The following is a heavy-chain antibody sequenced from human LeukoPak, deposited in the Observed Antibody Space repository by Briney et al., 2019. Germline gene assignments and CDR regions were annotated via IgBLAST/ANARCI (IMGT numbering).Heavy chain of an antibody. CDR3: AREPSGSGGYDY. Sequence: AAVKVSCKASGFTFSGYYMHWVRQAPGQGLEWMAWISTNGGGGNYVQKFQGRVTVTRDTSISTDYMEISGLTSDDTALYYCAREPSGSGGYDYWGQGTLVTV. V-gene: IGHV1-2*02. CDR2: ISTNGGGG. CDR1: GFTFSGYY. D-gene: IGHD3-10*01. J-gene: IGHJ4*02.